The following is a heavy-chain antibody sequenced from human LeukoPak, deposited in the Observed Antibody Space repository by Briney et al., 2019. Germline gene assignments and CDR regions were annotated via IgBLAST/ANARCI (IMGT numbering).Heavy chain of an antibody. V-gene: IGHV6-1*01. CDR3: ARVSVTTLEN. CDR2: TYYRSQWYN. J-gene: IGHJ4*02. Sequence: SQTLSLTCAISGDSVSSNNAAWNWIRQSPSRGLEWLGRTYYRSQWYNDYAVSVKGRITINPDTSKNQFSLHLNSVTPEDTAVYYCARVSVTTLENRGQGTLVTVSS. CDR1: GDSVSSNNAA. D-gene: IGHD4-17*01.